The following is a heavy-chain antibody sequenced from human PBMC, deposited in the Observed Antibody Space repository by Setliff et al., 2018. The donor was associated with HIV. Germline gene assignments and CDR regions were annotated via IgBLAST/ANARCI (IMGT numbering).Heavy chain of an antibody. CDR3: ARVQIVRATFGAFDI. CDR1: GFTVSNDY. D-gene: IGHD1-26*01. Sequence: GGSLRLSCAASGFTVSNDYMSWVRQAPGRGLEWVSVIHSGGSTYYADSVKGRFIISRDNSKSTLYLQMNSLRGDDTAVYYCARVQIVRATFGAFDIWGQGTMVTVSS. CDR2: IHSGGST. V-gene: IGHV3-66*01. J-gene: IGHJ3*02.